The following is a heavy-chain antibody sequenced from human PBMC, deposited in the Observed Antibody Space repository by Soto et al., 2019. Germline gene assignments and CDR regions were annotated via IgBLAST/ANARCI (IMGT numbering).Heavy chain of an antibody. V-gene: IGHV4-34*01. J-gene: IGHJ4*02. CDR1: GGSFSGYY. CDR3: VRRPRTMVRGVIEDY. Sequence: SETLSLTCAVYGGSFSGYYWSWIRQPPGKGLKWIGEINHSGSTNYNPSLKSRVTISVDTSKNQFSLKLSSVTAADTAVYYCVRRPRTMVRGVIEDYWGQGTLVTVSS. CDR2: INHSGST. D-gene: IGHD3-10*01.